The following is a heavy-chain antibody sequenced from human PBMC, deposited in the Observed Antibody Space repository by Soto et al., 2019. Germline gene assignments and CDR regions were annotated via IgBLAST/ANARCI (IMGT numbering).Heavy chain of an antibody. CDR2: IIPIFGTA. CDR3: ARDLVRRDGYNLFDY. CDR1: GGTFSSYA. Sequence: SVKVSCKASGGTFSSYAISWVRQAPGQGLEWMGGIIPIFGTANYAQKFQGRVTITADESTSTAYMELSSLRSEDTAVYYCARDLVRRDGYNLFDYWGQGTLVTVSS. J-gene: IGHJ4*02. V-gene: IGHV1-69*13. D-gene: IGHD5-12*01.